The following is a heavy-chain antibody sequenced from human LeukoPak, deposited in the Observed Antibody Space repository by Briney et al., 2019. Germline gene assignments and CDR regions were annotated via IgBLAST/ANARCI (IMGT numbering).Heavy chain of an antibody. Sequence: SVKVSCKASGGTFSSFAISWVRQAPGQGLEWMGRIIPILGIANYAQKFQGRVTITADKSTSTAYMELSSLRSEDTAVYYCARVDTAMVIDYWGQGTLVTVSS. CDR1: GGTFSSFA. J-gene: IGHJ4*02. V-gene: IGHV1-69*04. CDR2: IIPILGIA. CDR3: ARVDTAMVIDY. D-gene: IGHD5-18*01.